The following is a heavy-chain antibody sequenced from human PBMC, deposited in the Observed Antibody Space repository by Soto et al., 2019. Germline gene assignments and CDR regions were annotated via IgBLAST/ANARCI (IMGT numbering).Heavy chain of an antibody. J-gene: IGHJ4*02. CDR2: IDGSGGIT. CDR3: ARGIAVAVTTLDY. Sequence: GGSLRLSCAASGFTFGTTDMSWVRQAPGEGLEWVSTIDGSGGITYYADSVKGRFTISRDNAKNSLYLQMNSLRAEDTAVYYCARGIAVAVTTLDYWGQGTLVTVSS. V-gene: IGHV3-21*01. CDR1: GFTFGTTD. D-gene: IGHD6-19*01.